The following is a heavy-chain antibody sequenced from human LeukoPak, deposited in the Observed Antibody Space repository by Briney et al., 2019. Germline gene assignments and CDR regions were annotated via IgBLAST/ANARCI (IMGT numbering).Heavy chain of an antibody. J-gene: IGHJ1*01. D-gene: IGHD2-15*01. V-gene: IGHV4-59*04. CDR2: IYHSGST. CDR1: GGSISSHY. CDR3: ARRLLGYCSGGSCYSGYFQH. Sequence: SETLSLTCTVSGGSISSHYCSWIRQPPGKGLEWIGSIYHSGSTYYNPSLRSRVTISVDTSKNLFSLKLSSVTAADTAVYYCARRLLGYCSGGSCYSGYFQHWGQGTLVTVSS.